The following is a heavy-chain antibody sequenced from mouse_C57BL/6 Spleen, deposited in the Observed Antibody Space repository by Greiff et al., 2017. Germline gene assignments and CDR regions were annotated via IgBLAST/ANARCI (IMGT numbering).Heavy chain of an antibody. CDR3: ARDYYYGSSHEGFAY. D-gene: IGHD1-1*01. CDR2: INPNNGGT. V-gene: IGHV1-26*01. J-gene: IGHJ3*01. CDR1: GYTFTDYY. Sequence: VQLQQSGPELVKPGASVKISCKASGYTFTDYYMNWVKQSHGKSLEWIGDINPNNGGTSYNQKFKGKATLTVDKSSSTAYMELRSLTSEDSAVYYCARDYYYGSSHEGFAYWGQGTLVTVSA.